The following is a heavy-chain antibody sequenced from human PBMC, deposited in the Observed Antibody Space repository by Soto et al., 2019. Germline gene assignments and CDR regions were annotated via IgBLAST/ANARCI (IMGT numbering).Heavy chain of an antibody. J-gene: IGHJ4*02. CDR2: ISSDGGDK. CDR1: GFTFSNFG. V-gene: IGHV3-30*18. D-gene: IGHD2-15*01. Sequence: QVQLVESGGGVVQPGRSPRLSCAASGFTFSNFGMHWVRQAPGKGLEWVAAISSDGGDKYYSHSVKDRFTISRDNSKNTLFLQMNSLRVKDTAVYYCVKGSEVARQELDHWGQGILVTVSS. CDR3: VKGSEVARQELDH.